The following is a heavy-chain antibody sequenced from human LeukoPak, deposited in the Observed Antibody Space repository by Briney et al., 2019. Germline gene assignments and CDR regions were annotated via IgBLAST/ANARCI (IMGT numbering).Heavy chain of an antibody. V-gene: IGHV4-39*07. CDR1: GGSISSSSYY. Sequence: SETLSLTCTVSGGSISSSSYYWSWIRQPPGKGLEWIGEINHSGSTNYNPSLKSRVTISVDTSKNQFSLKLSSVTAADTAVYHCARETSQKGAHYMDVWGKGTTVTISS. CDR3: ARETSQKGAHYMDV. D-gene: IGHD3-16*01. J-gene: IGHJ6*03. CDR2: INHSGST.